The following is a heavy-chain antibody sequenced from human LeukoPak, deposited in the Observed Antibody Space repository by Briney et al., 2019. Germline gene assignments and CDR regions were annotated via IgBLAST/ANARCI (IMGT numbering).Heavy chain of an antibody. Sequence: MNPNSGNTGYAQKFQGRVTITRNTSISTAYMELSSLRSEDTAVYYCATDQGIAAAGTGYWGQGTLVTVSS. CDR3: ATDQGIAAAGTGY. J-gene: IGHJ4*02. CDR2: MNPNSGNT. V-gene: IGHV1-8*03. D-gene: IGHD6-13*01.